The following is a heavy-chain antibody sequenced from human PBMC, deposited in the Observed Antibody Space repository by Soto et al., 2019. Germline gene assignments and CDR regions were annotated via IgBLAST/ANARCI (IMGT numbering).Heavy chain of an antibody. J-gene: IGHJ6*02. V-gene: IGHV3-74*01. D-gene: IGHD3-10*01. CDR2: INSDGSTT. Sequence: GGSLRLSCAASGFTFSNSWMHWVRQAPGRGLVWVSRINSDGSTTSYADSVKGRFTISRDNAKNTLYLQMHSLRAEETAVYYCARSPLLGGYGMDVWGQGTTVTAP. CDR3: ARSPLLGGYGMDV. CDR1: GFTFSNSW.